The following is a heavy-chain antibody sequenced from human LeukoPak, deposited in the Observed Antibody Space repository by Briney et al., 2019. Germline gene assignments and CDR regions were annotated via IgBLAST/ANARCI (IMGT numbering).Heavy chain of an antibody. D-gene: IGHD3-16*02. J-gene: IGHJ6*03. CDR2: INPSGGST. CDR1: GYTFTSYY. CDR3: ARGPLSSYYYYYMDV. V-gene: IGHV1-46*01. Sequence: ASVKVSCKASGYTFTSYYMHWVRQAPGQGLEWMGIINPSGGSTSYAQKFQGRVTMTRDMSTSTAYMELSSLRSEDTAVYYCARGPLSSYYYYYMDVWGKGTTVTVS.